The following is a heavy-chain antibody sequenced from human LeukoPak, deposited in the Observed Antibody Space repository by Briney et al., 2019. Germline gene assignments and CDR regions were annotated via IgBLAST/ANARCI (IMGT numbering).Heavy chain of an antibody. CDR1: GFTFSSYA. J-gene: IGHJ4*02. CDR2: ISGSGGST. V-gene: IGHV3-23*01. D-gene: IGHD3-22*01. CDR3: AKDLGRITMIVLVFSAFDN. Sequence: GGSLSPSCAASGFTFSSYAMRWVRQAPGKGLEWVSAISGSGGSTYYADSVKGRFTISRDNSKNTLYLQMNSLRAEDTAVYYCAKDLGRITMIVLVFSAFDNWGQLTLVTVSS.